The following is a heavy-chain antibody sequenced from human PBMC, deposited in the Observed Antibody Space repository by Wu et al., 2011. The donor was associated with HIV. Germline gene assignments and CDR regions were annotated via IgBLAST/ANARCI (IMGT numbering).Heavy chain of an antibody. Sequence: QVQLVQSGAAVKRPGSSVKVSCKVSGGTFNSYAISWVRQAPGQGLEWMGGIIPLFGTADSAETFQGRVTITTNTSITTAYMEVRRLGSEDTALYYCVRVSYYYDGSGYNDAFDIWGQGTMVSVSS. CDR1: GGTFNSYA. D-gene: IGHD3-22*01. J-gene: IGHJ3*02. CDR3: VRVSYYYDGSGYNDAFDI. CDR2: IIPLFGTA. V-gene: IGHV1-69*05.